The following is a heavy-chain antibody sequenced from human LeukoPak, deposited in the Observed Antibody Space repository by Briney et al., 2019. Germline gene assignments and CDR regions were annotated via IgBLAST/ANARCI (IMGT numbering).Heavy chain of an antibody. J-gene: IGHJ4*02. V-gene: IGHV4-34*01. CDR3: ASGGYSSGWYGGFDY. D-gene: IGHD6-19*01. CDR2: INHSGST. Sequence: SETLSLTCAVYGGSFSGYYWSWIRQPPGKGLEWIGEINHSGSTNYNPSLKSRVTISVDTSKNQFSLKLSSVTAADTAVYYCASGGYSSGWYGGFDYWGQGTLVTVSS. CDR1: GGSFSGYY.